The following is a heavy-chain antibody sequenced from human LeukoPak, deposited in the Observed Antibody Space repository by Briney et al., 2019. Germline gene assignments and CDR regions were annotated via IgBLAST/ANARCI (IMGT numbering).Heavy chain of an antibody. J-gene: IGHJ4*02. CDR1: GFTFVDYA. D-gene: IGHD3-3*01. Sequence: GGSLRLSCAASGFTFVDYAMHWVRQAPGKGLEWVSGINWNSGSIDYADSVKGRFTISRDNSKDTVYLQMGSLRPEDTAVYYCARGGYYAASDIWGQGALVTVSS. V-gene: IGHV3-9*01. CDR2: INWNSGSI. CDR3: ARGGYYAASDI.